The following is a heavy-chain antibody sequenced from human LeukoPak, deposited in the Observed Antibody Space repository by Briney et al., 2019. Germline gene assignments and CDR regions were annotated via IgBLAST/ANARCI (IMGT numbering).Heavy chain of an antibody. Sequence: GGSLRLSCAASGFTFSSYAMHWVRQAPGKGLEWVSGISWNSGSIGYADSVKGRFTISRDNAENSLYLQMNSLRAEDTALYYCAKDMQQQLVLGAFDIWGQGTMVTVSS. CDR2: ISWNSGSI. D-gene: IGHD6-13*01. CDR3: AKDMQQQLVLGAFDI. J-gene: IGHJ3*02. V-gene: IGHV3-9*01. CDR1: GFTFSSYA.